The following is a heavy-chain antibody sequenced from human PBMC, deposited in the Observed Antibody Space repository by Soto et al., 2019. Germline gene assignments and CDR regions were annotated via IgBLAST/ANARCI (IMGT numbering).Heavy chain of an antibody. CDR2: INYSGNT. J-gene: IGHJ6*02. D-gene: IGHD3-10*01. V-gene: IGHV4-59*01. CDR3: ARGLSSGLRFYYYGMDV. Sequence: SETLSLTCTVSGVSISSYYWSWIRQPPGKGLEWIGYINYSGNTDYNPSLKSRVTISVDTSRNQFSLKLTSVIAADTAVYYCARGLSSGLRFYYYGMDVWGHGTTVTVS. CDR1: GVSISSYY.